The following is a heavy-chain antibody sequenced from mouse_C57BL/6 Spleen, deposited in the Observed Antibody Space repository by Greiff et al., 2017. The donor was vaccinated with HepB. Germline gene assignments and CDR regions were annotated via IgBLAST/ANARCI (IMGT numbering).Heavy chain of an antibody. Sequence: VQLQQSGAELAKPGASVKLSCKASGYTFTSYWMHWVKQRPGQGLEWIGYINPSSGYTKYNQKFKDKATLTADKSSSTAYMQLSSLTYEDSAVYYCARGQLRPYYAMDYWGQGTSVTVSS. CDR1: GYTFTSYW. D-gene: IGHD3-2*02. CDR3: ARGQLRPYYAMDY. V-gene: IGHV1-7*01. CDR2: INPSSGYT. J-gene: IGHJ4*01.